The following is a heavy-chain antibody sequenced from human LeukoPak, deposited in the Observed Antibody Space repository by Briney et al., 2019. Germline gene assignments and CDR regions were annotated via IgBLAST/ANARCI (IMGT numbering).Heavy chain of an antibody. CDR2: ISGSGGST. J-gene: IGHJ4*02. D-gene: IGHD5-18*01. Sequence: GGSLRLSCAASGFTFSSYAMSWVRQAPGKGLGWVSAISGSGGSTYYADSVKGRFTISRDNSKNTLYLQMNSLRAEDTAVYYCAKSYSYGFLGRDYWGQGTLVTVSS. V-gene: IGHV3-23*01. CDR1: GFTFSSYA. CDR3: AKSYSYGFLGRDY.